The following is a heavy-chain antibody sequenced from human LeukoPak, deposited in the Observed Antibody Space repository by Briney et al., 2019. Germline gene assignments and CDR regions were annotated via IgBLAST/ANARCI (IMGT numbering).Heavy chain of an antibody. V-gene: IGHV4-59*01. CDR3: ARDRGQLWPAFDY. CDR1: GGSINSYY. D-gene: IGHD5-18*01. Sequence: PSETLSLTCTVSGGSINSYYWSWIRQPPGKGLEWIGYIYYSGSTNYNPSLKSRVTISVDTSKNQFSLKVSSVTAADTAVYYCARDRGQLWPAFDYWGQGTLVTVSS. J-gene: IGHJ4*02. CDR2: IYYSGST.